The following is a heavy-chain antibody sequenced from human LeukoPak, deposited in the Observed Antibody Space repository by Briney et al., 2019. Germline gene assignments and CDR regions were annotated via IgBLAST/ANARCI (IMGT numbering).Heavy chain of an antibody. Sequence: PGGSLRLSCVASGFTFDDYAMHWVRQAPGKGLEWVAGINWNSVSAVYADSLKGRLTISRDNAKNSLFLQMNSLRAEDTALYYCARDSGRFSLYYMDVWGKGTAVTVSS. D-gene: IGHD2/OR15-2a*01. V-gene: IGHV3-9*01. CDR2: INWNSVSA. CDR3: ARDSGRFSLYYMDV. J-gene: IGHJ6*03. CDR1: GFTFDDYA.